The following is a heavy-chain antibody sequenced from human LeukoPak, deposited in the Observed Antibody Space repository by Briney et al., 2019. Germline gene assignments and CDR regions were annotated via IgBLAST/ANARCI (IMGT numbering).Heavy chain of an antibody. CDR2: IIPIFGTA. D-gene: IGHD3-22*01. J-gene: IGHJ3*02. V-gene: IGHV1-69*05. CDR3: TREPSYYYDSSGFSGAFDI. Sequence: SVKVSCKASGGTFSSYAISWVRQAPGQGLEWMGGIIPIFGTANYAQKFQGRVTITTDESTSTAYMELSSLRSEDTAVYYCTREPSYYYDSSGFSGAFDIWGQGTMVTVSS. CDR1: GGTFSSYA.